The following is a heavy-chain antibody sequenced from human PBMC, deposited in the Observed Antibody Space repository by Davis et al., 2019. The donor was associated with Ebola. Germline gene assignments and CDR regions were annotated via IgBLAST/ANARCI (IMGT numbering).Heavy chain of an antibody. CDR2: ISYDGSNK. Sequence: PGGSLRLSCAASGFTFSSYGMHWVRQAPGKGLEWVAVISYDGSNKYYADSVKGRFTISRDNSKNTLYLQMNSLRAEDTAVYYCAKVKVEIYYYYGMDVWGQGTTVTVSS. J-gene: IGHJ6*02. D-gene: IGHD5-24*01. CDR3: AKVKVEIYYYYGMDV. V-gene: IGHV3-30*18. CDR1: GFTFSSYG.